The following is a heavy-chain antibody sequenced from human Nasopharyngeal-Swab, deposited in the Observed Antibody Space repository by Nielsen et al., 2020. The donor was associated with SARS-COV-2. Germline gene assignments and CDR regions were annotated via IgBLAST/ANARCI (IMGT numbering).Heavy chain of an antibody. CDR2: ISLNSGSI. CDR1: GFTFADYA. J-gene: IGHJ6*02. Sequence: GGSLRLSCAASGFTFADYAMHWVRQAPGKGLEWVSGISLNSGSIGYADSVKGRFTISRDKDKNSLYMQMNSLRAEDTALYYCAKDITMVRAVTYGMDVWGQGTTVTVSS. V-gene: IGHV3-9*01. D-gene: IGHD3-10*01. CDR3: AKDITMVRAVTYGMDV.